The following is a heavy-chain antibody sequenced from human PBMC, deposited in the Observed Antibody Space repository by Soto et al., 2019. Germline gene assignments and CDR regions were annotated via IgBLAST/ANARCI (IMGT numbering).Heavy chain of an antibody. CDR1: GGSISSYY. CDR2: IYYSGST. V-gene: IGHV4-59*01. Sequence: PSETLSLTCTVPGGSISSYYWSWIRQPPGKGLEWIGYIYYSGSTNYNPSLKSRVTISVDTSKNQFSLKLSSVTAADTAVYYCARDSDGDYGGYYFDYWGQGTLVTAPQ. D-gene: IGHD4-17*01. J-gene: IGHJ4*02. CDR3: ARDSDGDYGGYYFDY.